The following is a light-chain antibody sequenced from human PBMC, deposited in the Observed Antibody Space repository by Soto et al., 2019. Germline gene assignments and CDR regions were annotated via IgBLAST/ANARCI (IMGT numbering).Light chain of an antibody. CDR2: DVN. Sequence: QSALTQPASVSGFPGQSITISCTGTSKDVGGYNYVSWYQKHPGKAPKLKIYDVNKRPSGVSNRFSGSKSGNTASLTISGIQAEDDADYYCSSYSNTSTLYVFGTGTKLTVL. CDR1: SKDVGGYNY. V-gene: IGLV2-14*01. CDR3: SSYSNTSTLYV. J-gene: IGLJ1*01.